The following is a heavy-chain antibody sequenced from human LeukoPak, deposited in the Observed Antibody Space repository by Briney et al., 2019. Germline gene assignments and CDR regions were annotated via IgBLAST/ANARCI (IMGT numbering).Heavy chain of an antibody. J-gene: IGHJ3*02. V-gene: IGHV3-21*01. Sequence: PGGSLRLSCAASAFTFSSYSMNWVRQAPGKGLEWVSSISSRGNYMYYADSVKGRFTISRDNAQNSLYLQMNSLRVEDTAVYYCARETQEEAFDIWGQGTMVTVSS. CDR3: ARETQEEAFDI. CDR2: ISSRGNYM. CDR1: AFTFSSYS.